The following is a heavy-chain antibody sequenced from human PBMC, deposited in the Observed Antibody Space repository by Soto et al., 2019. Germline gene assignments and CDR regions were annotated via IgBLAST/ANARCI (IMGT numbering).Heavy chain of an antibody. D-gene: IGHD3-10*01. CDR3: AKDLGLWFGEFL. CDR1: GFTFSSYA. J-gene: IGHJ4*02. CDR2: ISGSGGST. Sequence: PWGSLRLSCAASGFTFSSYAMSWVRQAPGKGLEWVSAISGSGGSTYYADSVKGRFTISRDNSKNTLYLQMNSLRAEDTAVYYCAKDLGLWFGEFLWGQGTLVTVSS. V-gene: IGHV3-23*01.